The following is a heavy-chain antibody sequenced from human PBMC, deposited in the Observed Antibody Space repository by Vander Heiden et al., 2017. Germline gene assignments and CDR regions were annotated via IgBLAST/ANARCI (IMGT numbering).Heavy chain of an antibody. J-gene: IGHJ6*02. D-gene: IGHD2-2*01. CDR3: ATDGMGCSSTSCYHHYYYGMDV. CDR1: GLTFSSIS. CDR2: IRSSSSTI. V-gene: IGHV3-48*02. Sequence: EVQLVQSGGGLVQPGGSLRLSCPASGLTFSSISMNWVRQAPGKGLEWVSYIRSSSSTIYYADSVKGRFTISSDNAKNSLYLQMNSLRDEDTAVYYCATDGMGCSSTSCYHHYYYGMDVWGQGTTVTVSS.